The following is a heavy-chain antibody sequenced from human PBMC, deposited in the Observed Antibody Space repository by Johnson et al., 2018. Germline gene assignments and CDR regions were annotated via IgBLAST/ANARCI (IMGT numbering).Heavy chain of an antibody. D-gene: IGHD3-22*01. V-gene: IGHV1-69*01. CDR3: ARVYYDSSGVPEYFQH. Sequence: VQLVESGAEVKKPGSSVKVSCKASGSTFSSYAISWVRQAPGQGLEWMGGIIPIFGTANYAQKFQGRVTITADESTSTAYMELSSLRSEDTAGYYCARVYYDSSGVPEYFQHWGQGTLVTVSS. CDR2: IIPIFGTA. J-gene: IGHJ1*01. CDR1: GSTFSSYA.